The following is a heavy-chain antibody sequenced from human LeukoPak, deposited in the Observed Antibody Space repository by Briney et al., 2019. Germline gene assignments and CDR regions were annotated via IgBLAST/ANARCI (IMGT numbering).Heavy chain of an antibody. CDR1: GGSISSYY. D-gene: IGHD3-22*01. CDR3: TRGSIAYYYMDV. CDR2: IYYSGST. Sequence: PSETLSLTCTVSGGSISSYYWSWIRQPPGKGLEWIGNIYYSGSTNYNPSLKSRVTIAVDTSKNQFSLKLSSVTAADTAVYYCTRGSIAYYYMDVWGKGTTVTISS. V-gene: IGHV4-59*01. J-gene: IGHJ6*03.